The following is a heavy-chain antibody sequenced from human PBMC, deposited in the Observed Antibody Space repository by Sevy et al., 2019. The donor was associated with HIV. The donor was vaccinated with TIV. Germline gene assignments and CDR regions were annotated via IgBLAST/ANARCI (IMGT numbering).Heavy chain of an antibody. V-gene: IGHV3-15*01. Sequence: GGSLRLSCAASGFTFSNAWMSWVRQAPGKGLEWVGRIKSKTDGGTTDYAAPVKGRFTISRDDSKNTLYLQMNSLKTEDTAVYYCTTGESGSYYYYYGMDVLGQGTTVTVSS. CDR2: IKSKTDGGTT. J-gene: IGHJ6*02. D-gene: IGHD1-26*01. CDR3: TTGESGSYYYYYGMDV. CDR1: GFTFSNAW.